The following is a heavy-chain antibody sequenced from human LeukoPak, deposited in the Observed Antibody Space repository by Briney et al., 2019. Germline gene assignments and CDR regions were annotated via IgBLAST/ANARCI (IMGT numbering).Heavy chain of an antibody. V-gene: IGHV4-59*08. Sequence: PAETLSLTCTLSGGSISSYHWSWIRQPPGKGLEWLGYIYYTGSTNYNPSLKSRVTISLDTSKNQFSLKLSSMTAADTAVYYCARQRVNKWNNLWSFDYWGQGTLVTVSS. D-gene: IGHD1/OR15-1a*01. CDR2: IYYTGST. CDR1: GGSISSYH. J-gene: IGHJ4*02. CDR3: ARQRVNKWNNLWSFDY.